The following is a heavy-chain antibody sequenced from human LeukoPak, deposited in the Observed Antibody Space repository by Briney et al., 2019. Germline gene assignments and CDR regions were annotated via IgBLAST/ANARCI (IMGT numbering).Heavy chain of an antibody. CDR2: ISGSGGST. CDR3: AKDRHSYGFVEGDY. Sequence: GGSLRLSCAASGFTFSSYAMSWVRQAPGKGLEWVSAISGSGGSTYYADSVKGRFTISRDNPKNTLYLQMNSLRAEDAAVYYCAKDRHSYGFVEGDYWGQGTLVTVSS. CDR1: GFTFSSYA. V-gene: IGHV3-23*01. D-gene: IGHD5-18*01. J-gene: IGHJ4*02.